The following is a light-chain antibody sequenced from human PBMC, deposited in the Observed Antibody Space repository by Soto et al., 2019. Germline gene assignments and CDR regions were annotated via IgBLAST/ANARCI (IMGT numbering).Light chain of an antibody. CDR3: CSPAGNSHYV. J-gene: IGLJ1*01. CDR1: SSDVGAYNY. CDR2: EVT. Sequence: ALTQPPSASGSPGQSVTISCTGTSSDVGAYNYVSWYQQHPGKVPKLMISEVTKRPSGVPDRFSGSKSGNTASLTVSGLQVEDEADYYCCSPAGNSHYVFGTGTRSPS. V-gene: IGLV2-8*01.